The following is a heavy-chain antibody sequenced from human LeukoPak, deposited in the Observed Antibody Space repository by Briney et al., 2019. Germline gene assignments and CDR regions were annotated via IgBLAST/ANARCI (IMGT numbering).Heavy chain of an antibody. V-gene: IGHV3-20*04. CDR1: GFTFYDYG. D-gene: IGHD3-22*01. J-gene: IGHJ4*02. CDR2: INWNGGST. Sequence: GGSLRLSCAASGFTFYDYGMSWVRQAPGKGLEWVSGINWNGGSTGYADSVKGRFTISRDNAKNSLYLQMNSLRAEDTALYYCARLGSYDSSGYKDYWGQGTLVTVSS. CDR3: ARLGSYDSSGYKDY.